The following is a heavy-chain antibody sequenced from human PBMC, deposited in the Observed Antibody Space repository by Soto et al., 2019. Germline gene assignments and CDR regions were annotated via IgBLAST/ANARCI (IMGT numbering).Heavy chain of an antibody. V-gene: IGHV5-51*01. CDR3: ARPALGNSDDWFDF. D-gene: IGHD7-27*01. J-gene: IGHJ5*01. Sequence: PGESLNISWQASGYSFTNYWLGWVRPLPGEGLEWVGIIYTGNSSSNTRYSQSFQGQVTISADKSISTAYLQWASLQASDNSVYYCARPALGNSDDWFDFWGQGTQVTVSS. CDR1: GYSFTNYW. CDR2: IYTGNSSSNT.